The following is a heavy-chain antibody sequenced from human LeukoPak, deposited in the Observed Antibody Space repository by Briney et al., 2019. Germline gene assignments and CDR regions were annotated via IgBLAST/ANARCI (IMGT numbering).Heavy chain of an antibody. J-gene: IGHJ6*02. CDR3: ARSPAPPHYYYYYGMDV. CDR2: ISSSGSTI. Sequence: GGSLRLSCAASGFTFSSYEMNWVRQAPGKGLEWVSYISSSGSTIYYADSVKGRFTISRDNAKNSLYLQMNSLRAEDTAVYYCARSPAPPHYYYYYGMDVWGQGTTVTVSS. V-gene: IGHV3-48*03. CDR1: GFTFSSYE.